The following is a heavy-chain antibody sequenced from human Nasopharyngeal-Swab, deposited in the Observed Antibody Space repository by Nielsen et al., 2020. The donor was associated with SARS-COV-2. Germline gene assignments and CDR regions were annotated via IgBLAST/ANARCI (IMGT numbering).Heavy chain of an antibody. CDR1: GGSISSGGYY. CDR2: IYYSGST. CDR3: ARDRSSWTLPVCSFDL. V-gene: IGHV4-31*03. Sequence: SETLSLTCTVSGGSISSGGYYWTWIRQHPGKGLEWIGYIYYSGSTYYNPSLKSRVSISVDTSKNQFSLKLTSVTAADTAVYYCARDRSSWTLPVCSFDLWGRGTLVTVSS. D-gene: IGHD6-13*01. J-gene: IGHJ2*01.